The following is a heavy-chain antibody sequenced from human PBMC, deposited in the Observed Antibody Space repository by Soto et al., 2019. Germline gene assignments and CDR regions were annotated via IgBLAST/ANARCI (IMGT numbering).Heavy chain of an antibody. D-gene: IGHD3-16*02. Sequence: SETLSLTCTVSGGSISSYYWSWIRQPPGEGLEWSGYIYYSGSTNYNPSLKSRVTISVDTSKNQFSLKLSSVTAADTAVYYCARLSEVLGELSDYYYYYYMDVWGKGTTVTVSS. CDR2: IYYSGST. V-gene: IGHV4-59*08. CDR1: GGSISSYY. J-gene: IGHJ6*03. CDR3: ARLSEVLGELSDYYYYYYMDV.